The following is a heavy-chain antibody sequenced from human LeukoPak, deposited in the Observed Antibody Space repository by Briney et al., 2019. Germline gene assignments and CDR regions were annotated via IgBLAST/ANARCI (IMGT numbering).Heavy chain of an antibody. J-gene: IGHJ4*02. CDR3: ARTVYSSQTTVDY. Sequence: ASVKVSCKASGYTFTSYGISWVRQAPGQGLEWMGWISAYNGYTKYAWNLQGRVTMTTDTSTTTAYMELRSLRSDDTAVYYCARTVYSSQTTVDYWGQGTLVTVSS. D-gene: IGHD6-13*01. CDR1: GYTFTSYG. V-gene: IGHV1-18*01. CDR2: ISAYNGYT.